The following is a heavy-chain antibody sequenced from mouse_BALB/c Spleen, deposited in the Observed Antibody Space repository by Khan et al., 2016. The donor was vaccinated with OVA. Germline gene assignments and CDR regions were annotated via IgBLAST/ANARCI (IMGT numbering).Heavy chain of an antibody. V-gene: IGHV1-77*01. CDR1: GYTFTDYT. D-gene: IGHD6-1*01. CDR3: AKSGCSSFAY. Sequence: QVQLQQSGPVLVKPGASVKMSCKASGYTFTDYTINLVRQRTGQGLEWIGQIYPGSGSTYYNEKFKGKATLTADKSSNTAYIQLRTLPSEDSAVYCCAKSGCSSFAYWGQGTTLTVSS. CDR2: IYPGSGST. J-gene: IGHJ2*01.